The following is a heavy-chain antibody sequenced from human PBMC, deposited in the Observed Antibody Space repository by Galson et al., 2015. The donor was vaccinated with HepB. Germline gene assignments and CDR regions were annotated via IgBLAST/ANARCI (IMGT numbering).Heavy chain of an antibody. D-gene: IGHD6-13*01. J-gene: IGHJ6*02. V-gene: IGHV3-30*04. CDR1: GFTFSSYA. CDR2: ISYDGSNK. CDR3: ARGYSSSWYSSGMDV. Sequence: SLRLSCAASGFTFSSYAMHWVRQAPGKGLEWVAVISYDGSNKYYADSVKGRFTISRDNSKNTLYLQMNSLRAEDTAVYYCARGYSSSWYSSGMDVWGQGTTVTVSS.